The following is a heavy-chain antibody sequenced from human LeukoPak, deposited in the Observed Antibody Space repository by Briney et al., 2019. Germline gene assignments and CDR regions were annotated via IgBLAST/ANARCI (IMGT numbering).Heavy chain of an antibody. CDR3: VRHKPYGDCSDY. J-gene: IGHJ4*02. D-gene: IGHD4-17*01. Sequence: SETLSLTCTVSGGSISSSSYYWGWIRQHPGKGLEWFGSIYYSGRTYYNPSLKSRVTISVDTSKTQCSLKLSSVTAADTAVYYCVRHKPYGDCSDYWGQGTLVTVSS. V-gene: IGHV4-39*01. CDR1: GGSISSSSYY. CDR2: IYYSGRT.